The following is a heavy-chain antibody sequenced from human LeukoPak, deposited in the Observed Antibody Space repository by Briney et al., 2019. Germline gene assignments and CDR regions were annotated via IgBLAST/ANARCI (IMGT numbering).Heavy chain of an antibody. J-gene: IGHJ5*02. Sequence: PGGSLRLSCAASGFTFSSYAMSWVRQAPGKGLEWVSSISSSGTYLYYADSVKGRFTISRDNAKNSLHLQMDSLRAEDTAVYYCARDDYSGSGSYKARFDPWGQGTLVTVSS. V-gene: IGHV3-21*01. CDR1: GFTFSSYA. CDR2: ISSSGTYL. D-gene: IGHD3-10*01. CDR3: ARDDYSGSGSYKARFDP.